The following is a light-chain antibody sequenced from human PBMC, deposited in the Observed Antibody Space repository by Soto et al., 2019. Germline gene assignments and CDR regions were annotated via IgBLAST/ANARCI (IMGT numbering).Light chain of an antibody. Sequence: IGFTQSLTILSLTPGEKATLSCRASQSVSSYLAWYQQKPGLAPRLLICDASNRATGIPARFSGSGSGTDFTLTISSLEPEDFAVYYCQQRSNWPPTFGPGTKVHI. CDR2: DAS. J-gene: IGKJ3*01. CDR1: QSVSSY. CDR3: QQRSNWPPT. V-gene: IGKV3-11*01.